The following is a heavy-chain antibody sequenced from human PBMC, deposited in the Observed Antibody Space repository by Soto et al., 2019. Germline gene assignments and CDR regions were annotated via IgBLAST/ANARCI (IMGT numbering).Heavy chain of an antibody. CDR2: IDPSDSYT. V-gene: IGHV5-10-1*01. D-gene: IGHD3-22*01. J-gene: IGHJ6*02. Sequence: GKALKLSCKGSGYSFTSYWISWVRQMPGKGLEWMGRIDPSDSYTNYSPSFQGHVTISADKSISTAYLQWSSLKASDTAMYYCASLYDSSGYLYYYGMDVWGQGTTVTVSS. CDR3: ASLYDSSGYLYYYGMDV. CDR1: GYSFTSYW.